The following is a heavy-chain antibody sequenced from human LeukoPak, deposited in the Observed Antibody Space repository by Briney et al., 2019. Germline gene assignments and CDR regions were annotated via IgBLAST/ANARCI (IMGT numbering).Heavy chain of an antibody. J-gene: IGHJ4*02. D-gene: IGHD5-18*01. CDR2: SSRSNSNT. CDR1: GFFFSDYY. Sequence: RGSLRPSCAAAGFFFSDYYVSWIRPAPGEGLEWVSYSSRSNSNTNTADPVKGRFNISRDNAKNSLYLQMNSLRADDTAVYYCALSTATGRYFDYLRQGTLVTVSS. V-gene: IGHV3-11*03. CDR3: ALSTATGRYFDY.